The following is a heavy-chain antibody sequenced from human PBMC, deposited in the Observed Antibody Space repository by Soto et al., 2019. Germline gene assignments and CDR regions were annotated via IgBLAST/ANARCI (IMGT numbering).Heavy chain of an antibody. CDR2: IGGGDVDT. V-gene: IGHV3-23*01. CDR1: GFTFSDYA. J-gene: IGHJ5*02. D-gene: IGHD3-10*01. CDR3: AKDDMSYNGEWDWFDP. Sequence: DVQLLESGGGLVQPGGSLRLYCAASGFTFSDYAMSWVRQAPGKGLEWVAGIGGGDVDTYYAASVKGRFTISRDNSKNTLYHQMNNLRVEDTAGEYCAKDDMSYNGEWDWFDPWGKRTLVTVSS.